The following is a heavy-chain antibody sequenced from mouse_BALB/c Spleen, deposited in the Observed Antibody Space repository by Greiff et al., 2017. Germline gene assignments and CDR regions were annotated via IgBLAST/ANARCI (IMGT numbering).Heavy chain of an antibody. D-gene: IGHD1-1*02. V-gene: IGHV6-6*01. CDR3: TGGDMAWCAY. Sequence: EVHLVESGGGLVQPGGSMKLSCAASGFTFSDAWMDWVRQSPEKGLEWVAEIRSKANTHATYYAESVNGRFTISRDDSKSSVYRQMNSLRAEDTGRYYCTGGDMAWCAYWGQGTLVTVSA. CDR2: IRSKANTHAT. CDR1: GFTFSDAW. J-gene: IGHJ3*01.